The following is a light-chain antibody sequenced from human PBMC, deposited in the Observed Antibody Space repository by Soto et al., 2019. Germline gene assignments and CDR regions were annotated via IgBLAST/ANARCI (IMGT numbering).Light chain of an antibody. CDR1: SSDVGGYNY. Sequence: QSALTQPPSASGSPGQSVTISCTGTSSDVGGYNYVSWYQQHPGKAPKLMISEVSKRPSGVPDRFSGSKSGNTASLTVSGLQAEDEADDYRSSFAGNNNLVFGGGTKLTV. V-gene: IGLV2-8*01. CDR2: EVS. J-gene: IGLJ2*01. CDR3: SSFAGNNNLV.